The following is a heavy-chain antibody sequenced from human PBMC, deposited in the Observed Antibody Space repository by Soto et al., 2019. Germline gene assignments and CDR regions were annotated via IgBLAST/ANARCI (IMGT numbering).Heavy chain of an antibody. CDR3: GGSIAAPRVFDY. J-gene: IGHJ4*02. CDR1: GFTFSSYA. D-gene: IGHD6-6*01. V-gene: IGHV3-23*01. Sequence: PVGSLRLSCAASGFTFSSYAMSWVRQAPGKGLEWVSAISGSGGSTYYADSVKGRFTISRDNSKNTLYLQMNSLRAEDTAVYYCGGSIAAPRVFDYWGQGTLVTVSS. CDR2: ISGSGGST.